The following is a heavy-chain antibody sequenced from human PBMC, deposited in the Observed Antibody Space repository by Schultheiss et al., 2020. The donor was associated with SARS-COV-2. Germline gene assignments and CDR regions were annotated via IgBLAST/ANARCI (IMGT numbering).Heavy chain of an antibody. CDR3: ARELIVVVPAAMPPFDP. CDR2: IYTSGST. CDR1: GGSISSGSYY. V-gene: IGHV4-61*02. D-gene: IGHD2-2*01. J-gene: IGHJ5*02. Sequence: SETLSLTCTVSGGSISSGSYYWSWIRQPAGKGLEWIGRIYTSGSTNYNPSLKSRVTISVDTSKNQFSLKLSSVTAADTAVYYCARELIVVVPAAMPPFDPWGQGTLVTVSS.